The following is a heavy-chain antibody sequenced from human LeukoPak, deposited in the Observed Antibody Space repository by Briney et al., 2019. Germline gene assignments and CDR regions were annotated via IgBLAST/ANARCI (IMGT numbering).Heavy chain of an antibody. J-gene: IGHJ4*02. CDR3: AKGGDYDILTAYYNS. CDR2: ISGGGAET. V-gene: IGHV3-23*01. Sequence: PGGSLRLSCAASGFTFSNYNMNWVRQAPGKGLEWVSSISGGGAETYYADSVKGRFTISRDNSKDTLYLRMNSLTAEDTAVYYCAKGGDYDILTAYYNSWGQGTLVTVSS. D-gene: IGHD3-9*01. CDR1: GFTFSNYN.